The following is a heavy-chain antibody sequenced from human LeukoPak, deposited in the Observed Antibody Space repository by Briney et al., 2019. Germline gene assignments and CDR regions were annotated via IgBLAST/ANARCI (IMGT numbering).Heavy chain of an antibody. CDR3: ARDGYSFGSLDY. CDR2: IWSDGNNK. V-gene: IGHV3-33*01. D-gene: IGHD5-18*01. J-gene: IGHJ4*02. Sequence: LSGGSLRLSCAVSGFTFSRYGMHWVRQVPGKGLEWVAIIWSDGNNKYYADAVKDRFTISRDNSKNTMYLQMNSLSAEDTAVYYCARDGYSFGSLDYWGPGTLVTVSS. CDR1: GFTFSRYG.